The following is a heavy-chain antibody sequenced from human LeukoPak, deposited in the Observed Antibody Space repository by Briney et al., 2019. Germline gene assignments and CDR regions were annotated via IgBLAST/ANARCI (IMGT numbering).Heavy chain of an antibody. CDR2: IRYDGSNK. V-gene: IGHV3-30*02. Sequence: HPGGSLRLSCAASGFTFSSYGMHWVRQAPGKGLEWVAFIRYDGSNKYYADSVKGRFTISRDNSKNTLYLQMNSLRAEDTAVYYCAKGAGFYYYYMDVWGKGTTVTVSS. D-gene: IGHD6-13*01. CDR1: GFTFSSYG. J-gene: IGHJ6*03. CDR3: AKGAGFYYYYMDV.